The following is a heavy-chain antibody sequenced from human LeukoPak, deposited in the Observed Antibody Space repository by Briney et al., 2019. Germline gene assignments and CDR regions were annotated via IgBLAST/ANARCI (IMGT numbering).Heavy chain of an antibody. D-gene: IGHD1-1*01. J-gene: IGHJ4*02. CDR2: IIPIFGTA. CDR1: GGTFSSFA. V-gene: IGHV1-69*01. CDR3: ASVGRVWNDGTLYY. Sequence: SVKVSCKASGGTFSSFAISWVRQAPGQGLEWMGGIIPIFGTANYAQKFQGRVTITADESTSTAYMELSSLRSEDTAVYYCASVGRVWNDGTLYYWGQGTLVTVSS.